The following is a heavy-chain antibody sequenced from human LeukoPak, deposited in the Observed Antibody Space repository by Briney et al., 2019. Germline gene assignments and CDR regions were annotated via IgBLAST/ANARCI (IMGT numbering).Heavy chain of an antibody. D-gene: IGHD3-22*01. Sequence: SVKVSCKASGGTSSSCAISWVRQAPGQGLEWMGGIIPIFGTANYAQKFQGRVTITADESTSTAYMELSSLRSEDTAVYYCATYYDSSGFLDYWGQGTLVTVSS. CDR2: IIPIFGTA. CDR1: GGTSSSCA. J-gene: IGHJ4*02. V-gene: IGHV1-69*01. CDR3: ATYYDSSGFLDY.